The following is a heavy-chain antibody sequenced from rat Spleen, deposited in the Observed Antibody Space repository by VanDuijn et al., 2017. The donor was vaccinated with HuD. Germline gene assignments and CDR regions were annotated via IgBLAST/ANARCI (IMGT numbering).Heavy chain of an antibody. CDR3: ARSRYSSYMGYVMDA. CDR2: IQNGGST. V-gene: IGHV2-27*01. Sequence: QVQLKESGPGLVQPSQTLSLTCTVSGFSLTSYHVHWVRQPPGKGLEWMGRIQNGGSTDYNSALKSRLSISRDTSKSQVFLKMNSVQTEDTAMYFCARSRYSSYMGYVMDAWGQGASVTVSS. D-gene: IGHD1-2*01. J-gene: IGHJ4*01. CDR1: GFSLTSYH.